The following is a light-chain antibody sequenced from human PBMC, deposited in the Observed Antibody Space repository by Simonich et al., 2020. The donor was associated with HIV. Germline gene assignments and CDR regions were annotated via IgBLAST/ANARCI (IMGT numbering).Light chain of an antibody. J-gene: IGLJ2*01. CDR1: SSDVGGYNY. V-gene: IGLV2-11*01. CDR2: DVT. CDR3: CSYAGSYTI. Sequence: QSALTQPASVSGSPGQSITISCTGTSSDVGGYNYVSWYQQHPGKAPKLMIYDVTKRPSGVPDRVSGSKSGNTASLTISGLQAEDEADYYCCSYAGSYTIFGGGTKLTVL.